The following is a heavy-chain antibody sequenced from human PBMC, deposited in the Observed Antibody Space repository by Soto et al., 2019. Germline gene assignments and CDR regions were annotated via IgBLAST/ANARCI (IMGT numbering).Heavy chain of an antibody. CDR1: GFTFSSYW. J-gene: IGHJ4*02. Sequence: LGGSLRLSCAASGFTFSSYWMHWVRQAPGKGLVWVSRINSDGSRTTYADSVKGRFTISRDNAKNMLHLQMNSLRAEDTAVYYCARALTYYYDIDYWGQGTLVTVSS. D-gene: IGHD3-22*01. CDR3: ARALTYYYDIDY. CDR2: INSDGSRT. V-gene: IGHV3-74*01.